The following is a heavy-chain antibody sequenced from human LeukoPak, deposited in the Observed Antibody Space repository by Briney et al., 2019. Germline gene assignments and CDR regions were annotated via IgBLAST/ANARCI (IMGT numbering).Heavy chain of an antibody. J-gene: IGHJ4*02. CDR3: ARVYDFWSGYYYFDY. Sequence: SETLSLTCTVSGGSISSYYWNWIRQPPGKGLEWIGYIYYSGSTNYNPSLKSRVTISVDTSKNQFSLKLSSVTAADTAVYYCARVYDFWSGYYYFDYWGQGTLVTVSS. CDR2: IYYSGST. CDR1: GGSISSYY. D-gene: IGHD3-3*01. V-gene: IGHV4-59*01.